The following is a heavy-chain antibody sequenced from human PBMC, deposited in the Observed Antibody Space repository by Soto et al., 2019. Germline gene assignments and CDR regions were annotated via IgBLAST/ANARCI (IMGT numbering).Heavy chain of an antibody. CDR3: ARERTGTTSNWFDP. CDR1: GYTFTSYD. J-gene: IGHJ5*02. D-gene: IGHD1-7*01. V-gene: IGHV1-8*01. Sequence: QVQLVQSGAEVKKPGASVKVSCKASGYTFTSYDINWVRQATGQGLEWMGWMNPNSGNTGYAQKFQDRVTMTRNTSISTAYMELSSLRSEDTAVYYCARERTGTTSNWFDPWGQGTLVTVSS. CDR2: MNPNSGNT.